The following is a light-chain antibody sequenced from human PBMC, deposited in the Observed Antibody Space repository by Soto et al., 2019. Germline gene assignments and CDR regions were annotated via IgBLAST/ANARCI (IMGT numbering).Light chain of an antibody. CDR2: GAS. CDR1: QSVSSNY. CDR3: QQYVSSLT. V-gene: IGKV3-20*01. J-gene: IGKJ4*01. Sequence: EIVLTQSPGTLSLSPGERATLSCRASQSVSSNYLAWYQQRPGQGPRLLIYGASSRATGIPDRFSGSGSGKAVTLTISRLKPEEFAVYYGQQYVSSLTFGGGTKVEIK.